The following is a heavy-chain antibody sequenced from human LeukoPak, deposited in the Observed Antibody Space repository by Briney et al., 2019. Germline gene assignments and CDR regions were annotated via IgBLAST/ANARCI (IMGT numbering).Heavy chain of an antibody. V-gene: IGHV4-34*01. Sequence: SETLSLTCAVYGGSFIGYYWSWIRQPPGKGLEWIGEINHSGSTNYYPSLKSRVTISVDTSKNQFSLKLSSVTAADTAVYYCARDSGTTGEVKFDPWGQGTLVTVSS. J-gene: IGHJ5*02. CDR3: ARDSGTTGEVKFDP. CDR1: GGSFIGYY. D-gene: IGHD3-10*01. CDR2: INHSGST.